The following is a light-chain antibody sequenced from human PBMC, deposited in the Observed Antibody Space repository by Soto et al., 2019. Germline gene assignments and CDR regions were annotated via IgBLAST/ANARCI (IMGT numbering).Light chain of an antibody. CDR3: QQYNNWPRIFT. V-gene: IGKV3-15*01. Sequence: EIVMTQSPATLSVSPGERATLSCRASQSVSSNFAWYQQKPGQAPRLLIYGASTRATGIPARFSGSGSGTDFTLTISSLQSEDFAVYYCQQYNNWPRIFTFGPGTKVDIK. CDR1: QSVSSN. J-gene: IGKJ3*01. CDR2: GAS.